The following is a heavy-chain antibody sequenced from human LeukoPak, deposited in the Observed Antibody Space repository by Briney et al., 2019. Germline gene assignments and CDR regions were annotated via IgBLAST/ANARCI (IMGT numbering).Heavy chain of an antibody. D-gene: IGHD3-3*01. V-gene: IGHV1-46*03. CDR2: INPSGGST. Sequence: ASVKVSCKASGYTFTSYYMHWVRQAPGQGLEWMGIINPSGGSTSYAQKFQGRVTMTRDTSTSTVYTELSSLRSEDTAVYYCARGDYDFWSGYLHYFDYWGQGTLVTVSS. CDR1: GYTFTSYY. J-gene: IGHJ4*02. CDR3: ARGDYDFWSGYLHYFDY.